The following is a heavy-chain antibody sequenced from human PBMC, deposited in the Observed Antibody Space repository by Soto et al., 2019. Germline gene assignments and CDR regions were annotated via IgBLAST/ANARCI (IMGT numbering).Heavy chain of an antibody. CDR2: VSGTGDKT. CDR1: GFTFSSYP. J-gene: IGHJ3*02. CDR3: AKHKAGPYPAFEI. V-gene: IGHV3-23*01. Sequence: GGSLRLSCAASGFTFSSYPMSWVRQAPEKGPDWVSGVSGTGDKTEYAASVKGRCTMSRDNSKNTLSLQMNSLRADDTADFYSAKHKAGPYPAFEIWGQGTMVKVSS. D-gene: IGHD2-21*01.